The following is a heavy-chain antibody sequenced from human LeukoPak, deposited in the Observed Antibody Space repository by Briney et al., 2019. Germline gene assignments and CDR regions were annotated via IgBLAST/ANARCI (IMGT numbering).Heavy chain of an antibody. V-gene: IGHV3-30-3*01. D-gene: IGHD3-22*01. CDR3: ARDRAYYYDSSGYWGPSFDY. Sequence: GGSLRLSCAASGFTFSSYAMHWVRQAPGQGLEWVVVISYDGSNKYYADSVNGRFTISRDNSKNKLYLQMNSLRAEDTAVYYCARDRAYYYDSSGYWGPSFDYWGQGTLVTVSS. CDR2: ISYDGSNK. J-gene: IGHJ4*02. CDR1: GFTFSSYA.